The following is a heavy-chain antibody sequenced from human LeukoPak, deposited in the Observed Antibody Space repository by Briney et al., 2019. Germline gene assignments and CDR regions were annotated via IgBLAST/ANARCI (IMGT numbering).Heavy chain of an antibody. Sequence: SETLSLTCAVYGGSFSGYYWSWIRQPPGKGLEWIGEINHSGSTNYNPSLKSRVTISVDTSKNQFSLKLSSVTAADTAVYYCARRPIAAAGKYYFDYWGQGTLVTVSS. D-gene: IGHD6-13*01. CDR2: INHSGST. V-gene: IGHV4-34*01. CDR1: GGSFSGYY. CDR3: ARRPIAAAGKYYFDY. J-gene: IGHJ4*02.